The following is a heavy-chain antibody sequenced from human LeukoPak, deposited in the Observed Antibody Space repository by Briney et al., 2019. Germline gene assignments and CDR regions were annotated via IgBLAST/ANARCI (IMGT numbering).Heavy chain of an antibody. CDR2: INPGNGNT. V-gene: IGHV1-3*01. CDR3: ARDIDRVFNWFDP. Sequence: ASVKLSCKASGYTFTNYIIHWVRQAPGQRLEWMGWINPGNGNTKYSQNFQGRVTITTDTSASTAYMELSSLRFEDTAVYYCARDIDRVFNWFDPWGQGTQVTVSS. CDR1: GYTFTNYI. D-gene: IGHD6-13*01. J-gene: IGHJ5*02.